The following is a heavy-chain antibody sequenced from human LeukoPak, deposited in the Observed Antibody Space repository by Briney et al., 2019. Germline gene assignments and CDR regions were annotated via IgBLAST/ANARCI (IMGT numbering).Heavy chain of an antibody. J-gene: IGHJ4*02. V-gene: IGHV4-59*13. Sequence: KPSETLSLTCTVSGGSITNYYWSWIRQPPGKGLEWIGSIHYSGSTNYNPSLKSRVTISVDTSRNQFSLKLTSMTAADTAVYYCASGFGAVNRGPSFDYWGQGTLVTVSS. CDR2: IHYSGST. CDR3: ASGFGAVNRGPSFDY. D-gene: IGHD3-16*01. CDR1: GGSITNYY.